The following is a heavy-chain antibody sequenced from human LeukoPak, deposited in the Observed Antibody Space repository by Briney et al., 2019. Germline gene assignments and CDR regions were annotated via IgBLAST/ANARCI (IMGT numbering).Heavy chain of an antibody. Sequence: PGGSLRLSCAASGFTFSSYAMSWVRQAPGKGLVWVSRISSDGSSTRYADSEKGRFTISRAKAENTLYLQMNSLRAEDTAIYYCARAHGDYSDSSGSRFDYWGQGALVTVSS. V-gene: IGHV3-74*01. CDR3: ARAHGDYSDSSGSRFDY. D-gene: IGHD3-22*01. CDR1: GFTFSSYA. J-gene: IGHJ4*02. CDR2: ISSDGSST.